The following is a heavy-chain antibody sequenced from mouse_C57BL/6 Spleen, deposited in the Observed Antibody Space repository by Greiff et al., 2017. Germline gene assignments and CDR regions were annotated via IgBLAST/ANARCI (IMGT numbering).Heavy chain of an antibody. D-gene: IGHD2-4*01. CDR1: GFTFSDYY. Sequence: EVKVEESGGGLVQPGGSLKLSCAASGFTFSDYYMYWVRQTPEKRLEWVAYISNGGGSTYYPDTVKGRFTISRDNAKNTLYLQMSRLKSEDTAMYYCARVDYDYDGYAMDDWGQGTSVTVSS. CDR3: ARVDYDYDGYAMDD. J-gene: IGHJ4*01. V-gene: IGHV5-12*01. CDR2: ISNGGGST.